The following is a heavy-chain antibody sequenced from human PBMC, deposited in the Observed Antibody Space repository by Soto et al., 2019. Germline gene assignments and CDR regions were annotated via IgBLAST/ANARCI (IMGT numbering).Heavy chain of an antibody. CDR2: ISAYNGNT. J-gene: IGHJ3*02. V-gene: IGHV1-18*01. D-gene: IGHD3-22*01. CDR3: ARGLEDYYDSSGYYFDDAFDI. CDR1: GYTFTSYG. Sequence: GASVKVSCKASGYTFTSYGISWVRQAPGQGLEWMGWISAYNGNTNYAQKLQGRVTMTTGTSTSTAYMELRSLRSDDTAVYYCARGLEDYYDSSGYYFDDAFDIWGQGTMVTVSS.